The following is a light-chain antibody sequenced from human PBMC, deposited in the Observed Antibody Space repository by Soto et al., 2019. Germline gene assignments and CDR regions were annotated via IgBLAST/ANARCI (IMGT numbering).Light chain of an antibody. CDR1: QSSSRW. J-gene: IGKJ1*01. CDR3: QQYNSYPWT. V-gene: IGKV1-5*03. CDR2: KAS. Sequence: DIQMTQSPSTLTASVGDRVIITCRASQSSSRWLAWYQQKPGKAPNLLMYKASSLESGVPSRFSGSGSGTEFLLTISSLQPDDFATYYCQQYNSYPWTFGQGTKVEIK.